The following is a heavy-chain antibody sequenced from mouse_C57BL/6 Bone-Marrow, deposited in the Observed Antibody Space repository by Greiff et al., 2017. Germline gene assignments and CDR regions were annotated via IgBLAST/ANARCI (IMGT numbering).Heavy chain of an antibody. Sequence: QVQLKQSGAELMKPGASVKLSCKATGYTFTGYWIEWVKQRPGHGLEWIGEILPGSGSTNYNEKFKGKATFTADTSSNTAYMQLSSLTTEDSAIYYCARLQCLYYGSSHWYFDVWGTGTTVTVSS. CDR1: GYTFTGYW. CDR3: ARLQCLYYGSSHWYFDV. V-gene: IGHV1-9*01. J-gene: IGHJ1*03. CDR2: ILPGSGST. D-gene: IGHD1-1*01.